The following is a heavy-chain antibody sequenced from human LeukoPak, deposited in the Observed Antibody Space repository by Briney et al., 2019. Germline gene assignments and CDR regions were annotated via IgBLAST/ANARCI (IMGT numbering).Heavy chain of an antibody. J-gene: IGHJ6*03. D-gene: IGHD1-1*01. Sequence: SETLSLTCAVSGGSISSGGYSWSWIRQPPGKGLEWIGYIYYSGSTYYNPSLKSRVTISVDTSKNQFSLKLSSVTAADTAVYYCASCPKKGTRYMDVWGKGTTVTVSS. CDR3: ASCPKKGTRYMDV. CDR1: GGSISSGGYS. V-gene: IGHV4-30-4*07. CDR2: IYYSGST.